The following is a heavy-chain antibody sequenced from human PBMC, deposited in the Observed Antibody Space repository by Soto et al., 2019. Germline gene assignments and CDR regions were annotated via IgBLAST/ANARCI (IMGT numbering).Heavy chain of an antibody. CDR2: ITRDGYNK. CDR1: GFIFKNSA. V-gene: IGHV3-30*04. CDR3: TKSSGGSSSVGMDY. D-gene: IGHD6-6*01. Sequence: QVQLVESGGGVVQPGRSLRLSCAGSGFIFKNSALNWVRQAPGKGLEWVASITRDGYNKYYADSVKGRFTISRDNSRDTLSLQMTALTIEDSSVYYCTKSSGGSSSVGMDYWGQGTRVTVSS. J-gene: IGHJ4*02.